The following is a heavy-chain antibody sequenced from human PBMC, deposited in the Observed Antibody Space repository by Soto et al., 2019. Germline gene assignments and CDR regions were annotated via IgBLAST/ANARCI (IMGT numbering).Heavy chain of an antibody. CDR2: ISYDGSNK. CDR3: RSWFDP. J-gene: IGHJ5*02. CDR1: GFTFSSYG. V-gene: IGHV3-30*03. Sequence: QVQLVESGGGVVQPGRSLRLSCAASGFTFSSYGMHWVRQAPGKGLEWVAVISYDGSNKYYADSVKGRFTISRDNSKNTLYLQMNRMRAEDTAVYYCRSWFDPWGQGTLVTVSS.